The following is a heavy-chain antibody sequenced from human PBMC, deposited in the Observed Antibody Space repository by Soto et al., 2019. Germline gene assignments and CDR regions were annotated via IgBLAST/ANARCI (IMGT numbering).Heavy chain of an antibody. CDR3: AREDRNWFDP. CDR1: GYTFTTYA. CDR2: IDAGNGNT. Sequence: QVQLVQSGAEVKKPGASVKVSCKASGYTFTTYAMHWVRQAPGQRLEWMGWIDAGNGNTKYSQKFQGRVTITRDASASTVCMELSSLRSEDTAVYYCAREDRNWFDPWGQGTLVTVSS. J-gene: IGHJ5*02. D-gene: IGHD2-15*01. V-gene: IGHV1-3*01.